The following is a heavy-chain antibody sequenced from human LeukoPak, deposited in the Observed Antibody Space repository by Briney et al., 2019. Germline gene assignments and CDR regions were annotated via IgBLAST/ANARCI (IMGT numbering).Heavy chain of an antibody. CDR1: EFTFSSYS. CDR3: ARGGRSYHFDSSGYYFIDY. Sequence: PGGSLRLSCAASEFTFSSYSMNWVRQAPGKGLEWISYISSSSSTIYYADSVKGRFTISRDNAKNSPYLQMNSLRAEDTAVYYCARGGRSYHFDSSGYYFIDYWGQGTLVTVSS. V-gene: IGHV3-48*01. J-gene: IGHJ4*02. D-gene: IGHD3-22*01. CDR2: ISSSSSTI.